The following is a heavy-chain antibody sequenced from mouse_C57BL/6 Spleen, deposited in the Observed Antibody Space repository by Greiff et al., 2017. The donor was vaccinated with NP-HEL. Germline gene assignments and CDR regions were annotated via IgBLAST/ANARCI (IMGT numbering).Heavy chain of an antibody. D-gene: IGHD2-5*01. V-gene: IGHV1-5*01. CDR3: TRAYYSRGYYAMDY. J-gene: IGHJ4*01. CDR2: IYPGNSDT. Sequence: EVQLQQSGTVLARPGASVKMSCKTSGYTFTSYWMHWVKQRPGQGLEWIGAIYPGNSDTSYNQKFKGKAKLTAVTSASTAYMELSSLTNEDSAVYYCTRAYYSRGYYAMDYWGQGTSVTVSS. CDR1: GYTFTSYW.